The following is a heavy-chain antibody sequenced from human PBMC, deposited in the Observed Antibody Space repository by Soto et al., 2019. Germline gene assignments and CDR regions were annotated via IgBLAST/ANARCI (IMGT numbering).Heavy chain of an antibody. CDR2: ISYDGTNK. CDR3: SRGDSNSWSDY. J-gene: IGHJ4*02. CDR1: GFTFRSYA. Sequence: QVQLVESGGGVVQPGRSLRLSCAASGFTFRSYAMDWVRQAPGKGLEWVAVISYDGTNKYYADSVKGRVTISRDNSKNPLSLQMNSLRPEDTAVYYCSRGDSNSWSDYWGQGTLVTVSS. D-gene: IGHD6-13*01. V-gene: IGHV3-30*01.